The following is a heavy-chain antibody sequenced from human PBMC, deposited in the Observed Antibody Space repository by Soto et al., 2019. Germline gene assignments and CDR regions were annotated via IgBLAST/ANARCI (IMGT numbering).Heavy chain of an antibody. Sequence: GESLKISCKGSGYSFTSYWIGWVRQMPGKGLELMGIIYPGDSDTRYSPSFQGQVTISAYKSISTAYLQWSSLKASDTAMYYCARHGMVATYYYYGMDXWGQGTTVTVS. CDR3: ARHGMVATYYYYGMDX. CDR2: IYPGDSDT. CDR1: GYSFTSYW. V-gene: IGHV5-51*01. D-gene: IGHD5-12*01. J-gene: IGHJ6*02.